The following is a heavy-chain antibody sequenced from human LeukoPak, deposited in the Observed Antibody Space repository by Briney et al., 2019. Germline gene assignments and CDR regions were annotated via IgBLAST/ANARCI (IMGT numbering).Heavy chain of an antibody. CDR2: IYTSGST. J-gene: IGHJ5*02. D-gene: IGHD6-13*01. CDR3: ARARQLGRYNWFDP. V-gene: IGHV4-4*07. CDR1: GGSISSYY. Sequence: PSETLSLTCSVSGGSISSYYWSWIRQPAGKGLEWIGRIYTSGSTNYNPSLKSRVTMSVDTSKNQFSLKLSSVTAADTAVYYCARARQLGRYNWFDPWGQGTLVTVSS.